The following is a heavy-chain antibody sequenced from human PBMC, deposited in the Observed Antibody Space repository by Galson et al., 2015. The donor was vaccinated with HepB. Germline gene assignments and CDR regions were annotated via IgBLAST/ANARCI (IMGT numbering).Heavy chain of an antibody. CDR2: ISYDGSNK. D-gene: IGHD2-15*01. V-gene: IGHV3-30-3*01. CDR1: GFTFSSYA. Sequence: SLRLSCAASGFTFSSYAMHWVRQAPGKGLEWVAVISYDGSNKYYADSVKGRFTISRDNSKNTLYLQMNSLRAEDTAVYYCARDMRESTRSYYYYYMDVWGKGTTVTVSS. CDR3: ARDMRESTRSYYYYYMDV. J-gene: IGHJ6*03.